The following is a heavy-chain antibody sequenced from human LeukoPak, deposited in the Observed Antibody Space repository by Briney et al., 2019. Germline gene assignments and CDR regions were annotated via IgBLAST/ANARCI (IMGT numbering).Heavy chain of an antibody. D-gene: IGHD5-12*01. CDR2: INHSGST. CDR1: GGSFSGYY. CDR3: AREATIEYFDY. Sequence: SETLSLTCAVYGGSFSGYYWSCIRQPPGKGLEWIGEINHSGSTNYNPSLKSRVTISVDTSKNQFSLKLSSVTAADTAVYYCAREATIEYFDYWGQGTLVTVSS. J-gene: IGHJ4*02. V-gene: IGHV4-34*01.